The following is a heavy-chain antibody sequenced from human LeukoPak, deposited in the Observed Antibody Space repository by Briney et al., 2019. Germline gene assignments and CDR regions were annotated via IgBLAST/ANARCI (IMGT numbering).Heavy chain of an antibody. CDR3: ARDQSRGYSYGYLVY. D-gene: IGHD5-18*01. CDR1: GFTFDDYA. V-gene: IGHV3-9*01. CDR2: ISWNSGSI. Sequence: GGSLRLSCAASGFTFDDYAMHWVRQAPGKGLEWVSGISWNSGSIGYADSVKGRFTISRDDARNSLYLQMNSLRDEDTAVYYCARDQSRGYSYGYLVYWGQGTLVTVSS. J-gene: IGHJ4*02.